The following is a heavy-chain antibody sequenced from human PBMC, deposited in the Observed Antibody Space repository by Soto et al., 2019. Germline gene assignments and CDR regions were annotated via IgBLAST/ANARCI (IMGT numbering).Heavy chain of an antibody. D-gene: IGHD1-26*01. Sequence: ASVKVSCKASGYTFTGHYIHWVRQAPEQGPEWMGEIGPESGATRYAQKFQGRVTMTRDTSITTVYMELKNLSPDDTAVYYCGRGRSGQIVVFYWGQ. J-gene: IGHJ4*01. V-gene: IGHV1-2*02. CDR3: GRGRSGQIVVFY. CDR1: GYTFTGHY. CDR2: IGPESGAT.